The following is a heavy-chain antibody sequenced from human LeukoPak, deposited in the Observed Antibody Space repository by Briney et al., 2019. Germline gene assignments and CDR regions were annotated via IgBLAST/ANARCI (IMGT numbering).Heavy chain of an antibody. CDR1: VFTFSTYE. D-gene: IGHD2-2*01. Sequence: PGGSLRLSCAASVFTFSTYEMNWVRQAPGKGLEWVSYITSSGAAVYYADSVKGRFTVSRDNAQKILYLQMSSLRSEDTAVYYCARAYHRSTWQGVDYWGQGTLVTVSS. CDR2: ITSSGAAV. J-gene: IGHJ4*02. V-gene: IGHV3-48*03. CDR3: ARAYHRSTWQGVDY.